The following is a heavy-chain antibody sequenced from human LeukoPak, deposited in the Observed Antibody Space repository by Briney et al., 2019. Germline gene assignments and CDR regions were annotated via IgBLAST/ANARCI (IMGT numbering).Heavy chain of an antibody. Sequence: SVKVSCKASGYTFSSYGISWVRQAPGQGLEWMGGIIPIFGTANYAQKFQGRVTITADESTSTAYMELSSLRSEDTAVYYCASRDYDILTGYSSVDYWGQGTLVTVSS. CDR3: ASRDYDILTGYSSVDY. CDR2: IIPIFGTA. V-gene: IGHV1-69*13. J-gene: IGHJ4*02. D-gene: IGHD3-9*01. CDR1: GYTFSSYG.